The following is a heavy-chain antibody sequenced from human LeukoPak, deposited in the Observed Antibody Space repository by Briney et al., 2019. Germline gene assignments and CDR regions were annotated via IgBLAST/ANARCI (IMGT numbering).Heavy chain of an antibody. V-gene: IGHV3-74*01. CDR3: AIEPGDQYTLDY. J-gene: IGHJ4*02. CDR2: ITSDGSST. D-gene: IGHD7-27*01. CDR1: GVTFSGYW. Sequence: GGSLRLSCAASGVTFSGYWMHWVRQTSGKGLVWVSRITSDGSSTTYADSVKGRLTISRDNAKNTLYLQMNSLRAEDTAVYFCAIEPGDQYTLDYWGQGTLVTVSS.